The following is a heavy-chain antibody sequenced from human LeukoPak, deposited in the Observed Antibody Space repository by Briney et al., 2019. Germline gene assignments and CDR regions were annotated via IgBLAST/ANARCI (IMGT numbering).Heavy chain of an antibody. V-gene: IGHV1-46*01. D-gene: IGHD1-26*01. Sequence: ASVKVSCKASGYTFTSYYMHWVRQAPGQGLEWMGILNSSGGSTTYAQKFQGRITMTRDASTSTVYMELRSLRSEDTAVYYCARDRWELPYYFDYWGQGTLVTVSS. CDR1: GYTFTSYY. CDR3: ARDRWELPYYFDY. CDR2: LNSSGGST. J-gene: IGHJ4*02.